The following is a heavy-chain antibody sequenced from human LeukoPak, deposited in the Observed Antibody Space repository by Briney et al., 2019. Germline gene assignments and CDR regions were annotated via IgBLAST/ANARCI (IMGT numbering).Heavy chain of an antibody. CDR2: IYTGGNT. CDR3: ARDPCHGALDY. V-gene: IGHV3-53*01. D-gene: IGHD2-2*01. J-gene: IGHJ4*02. CDR1: GFTFSSYS. Sequence: GGSLRLSCAASGFTFSSYSMNWVRQAPGKGLEWVSTIYTGGNTYYAASVKGRFTISRDFSKNTVFLHMNSLRAEDTAMYYCARDPCHGALDYWGQGALVTVSS.